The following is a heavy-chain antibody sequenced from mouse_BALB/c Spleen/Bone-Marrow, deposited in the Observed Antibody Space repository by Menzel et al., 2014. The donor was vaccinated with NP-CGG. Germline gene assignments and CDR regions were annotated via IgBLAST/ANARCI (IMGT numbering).Heavy chain of an antibody. CDR1: GFSFTDYF. CDR2: IHPYNGDT. V-gene: IGHV1-37*01. Sequence: EVKLEESGPELVKPGASVKLSCRASGFSFTDYFINWVKQSHGKSLEWIGRIHPYNGDTFYNQKFKVKATLTVDKSSNTARMELLSLTSEDSAVYYCGRYGYGAKDFWGQGSSVTVSS. CDR3: GRYGYGAKDF. D-gene: IGHD2-2*01. J-gene: IGHJ4*01.